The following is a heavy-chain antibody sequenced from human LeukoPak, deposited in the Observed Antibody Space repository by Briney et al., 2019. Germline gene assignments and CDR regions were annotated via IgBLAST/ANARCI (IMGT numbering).Heavy chain of an antibody. CDR2: INHSGST. Sequence: SETLSLTCAVYGGSFSGYYWSWIRQPPGKGLEWIGEINHSGSTNYNPSLKSRVTISVDTSKNQFSLKLSSVTAADTAVYYCAATWGKRGYSYGWPDYWGQGTLVTVSS. D-gene: IGHD5-18*01. J-gene: IGHJ4*02. CDR1: GGSFSGYY. CDR3: AATWGKRGYSYGWPDY. V-gene: IGHV4-34*01.